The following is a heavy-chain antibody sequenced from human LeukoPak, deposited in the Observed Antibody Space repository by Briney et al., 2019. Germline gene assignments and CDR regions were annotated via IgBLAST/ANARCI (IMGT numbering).Heavy chain of an antibody. D-gene: IGHD4-17*01. V-gene: IGHV4-39*07. J-gene: IGHJ4*02. CDR2: IYYSGSI. CDR1: GGSISSSSYY. Sequence: SETLSLTCTVSGGSISSSSYYWGWIRQPPGKGLEWIGSIYYSGSIDYNPSLKSRLTISVDTSNNQFSLTLSSVTAADTAVYYCAREREGPYGYLDYWGQGTLVTVSS. CDR3: AREREGPYGYLDY.